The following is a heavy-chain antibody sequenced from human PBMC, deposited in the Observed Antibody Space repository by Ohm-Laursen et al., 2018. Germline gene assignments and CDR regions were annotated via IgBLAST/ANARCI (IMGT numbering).Heavy chain of an antibody. Sequence: SLRLSCAASGFTFSTYAMNWVRQAPGKGLEWVSYISGSGGTIYYADSVKGRFTISRDNAKNSLYLQMNSLRAKDTAVYYCARVIGRDYFDYWGQGTLVTVSS. CDR2: ISGSGGTI. CDR1: GFTFSTYA. V-gene: IGHV3-48*03. CDR3: ARVIGRDYFDY. J-gene: IGHJ4*02. D-gene: IGHD2/OR15-2a*01.